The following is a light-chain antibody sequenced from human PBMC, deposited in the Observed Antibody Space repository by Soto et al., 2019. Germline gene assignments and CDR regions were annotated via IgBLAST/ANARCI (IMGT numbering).Light chain of an antibody. J-gene: IGLJ2*01. CDR1: SSDVGSYNR. Sequence: QSALTQPPSVSGSPGQSVTISCTGTSSDVGSYNRVSWYQQPPGTAPKLMIYEVSNRPSGVPDRFSGSKSGNTASLTISGLQAEDEAAYYCSSYTSSSTGVVFGGGTQLTVL. CDR3: SSYTSSSTGVV. CDR2: EVS. V-gene: IGLV2-18*02.